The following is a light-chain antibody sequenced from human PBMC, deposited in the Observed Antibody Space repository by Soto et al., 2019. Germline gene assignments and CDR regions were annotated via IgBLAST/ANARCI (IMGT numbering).Light chain of an antibody. CDR1: SSDVGGYNY. Sequence: QSALTQPPSASGSPGQSVAISCTGTSSDVGGYNYVSWYQQSPGKAPKLIMYEVTKRPSGVPDRFSGSKSGNTASLTVSGLQAEDEADYYCCSYVGSNNYVFGTGTKVTVL. J-gene: IGLJ1*01. V-gene: IGLV2-8*01. CDR2: EVT. CDR3: CSYVGSNNYV.